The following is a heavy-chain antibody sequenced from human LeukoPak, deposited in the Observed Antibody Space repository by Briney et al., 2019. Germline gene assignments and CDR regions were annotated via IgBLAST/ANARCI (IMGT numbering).Heavy chain of an antibody. Sequence: PSETLSLTCTVSGVSISGVSYFWGWIRQPPGKGLEWIGSIYYSGSTYYNPSLKGRVTISVDTSKNQFSLKLSSVTAADTAVYYCARVGYYGSGSYSIVYWGQGTLVTVSS. CDR3: ARVGYYGSGSYSIVY. CDR1: GVSISGVSYF. J-gene: IGHJ4*02. D-gene: IGHD3-10*01. V-gene: IGHV4-39*07. CDR2: IYYSGST.